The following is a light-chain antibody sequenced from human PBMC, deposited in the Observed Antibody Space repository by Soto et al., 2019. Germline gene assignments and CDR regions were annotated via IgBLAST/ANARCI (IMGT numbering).Light chain of an antibody. Sequence: QSALTQPASVSDSPGQSITISCTGTSSDVGGSNFVSWYQQHPGKPPKLIIYDVANRPSGVSNRFSGSKSGSTASLLISMLQTEDEADYYCVSYTSSTTYVFGTGTKLTVL. J-gene: IGLJ1*01. CDR3: VSYTSSTTYV. CDR1: SSDVGGSNF. V-gene: IGLV2-14*03. CDR2: DVA.